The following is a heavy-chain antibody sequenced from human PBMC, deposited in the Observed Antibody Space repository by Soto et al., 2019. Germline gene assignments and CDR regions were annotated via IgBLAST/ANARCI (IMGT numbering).Heavy chain of an antibody. D-gene: IGHD3-9*01. CDR2: IIPIFGTA. J-gene: IGHJ5*02. CDR1: GGTFSSYA. V-gene: IGHV1-69*13. Sequence: SVKVSCKASGGTFSSYAISWVRQAPGQGLEWMGGIIPIFGTANYAQKFQGRVTITADESTSTAYMELSSLRSEDTAVYYCARSPDYDILTGYYPWGQGTLVTVSS. CDR3: ARSPDYDILTGYYP.